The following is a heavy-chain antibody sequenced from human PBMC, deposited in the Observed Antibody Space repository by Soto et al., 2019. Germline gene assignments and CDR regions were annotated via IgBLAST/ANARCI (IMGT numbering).Heavy chain of an antibody. Sequence: QVQLVQSGAEVKKPGSSVKVSCKASVGTFSSYAISWVRQAPGQGLEWMGGIIPSFGTANYAQKFQGRVTITAEEITSTAYMELSSLRSEDTAGYYCASHNSNYYYYGMDVWGQGTTVTVSS. CDR2: IIPSFGTA. V-gene: IGHV1-69*12. D-gene: IGHD4-4*01. CDR1: VGTFSSYA. J-gene: IGHJ6*02. CDR3: ASHNSNYYYYGMDV.